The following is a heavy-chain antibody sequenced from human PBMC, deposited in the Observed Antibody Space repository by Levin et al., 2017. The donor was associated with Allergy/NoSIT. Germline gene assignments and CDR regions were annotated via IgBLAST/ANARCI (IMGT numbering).Heavy chain of an antibody. V-gene: IGHV3-23*01. CDR2: ISGSGGST. J-gene: IGHJ4*02. CDR1: GFTFSSYA. Sequence: PGGSLRLSCAASGFTFSSYAMSWVRQAPGKGLEWVSAISGSGGSTYYADSVKGRFTISRDNSKNTLYLQMNSLRAEDTAVYYCAKGRGGAVAGTGIDYWGQGTLVTVSS. CDR3: AKGRGGAVAGTGIDY. D-gene: IGHD6-19*01.